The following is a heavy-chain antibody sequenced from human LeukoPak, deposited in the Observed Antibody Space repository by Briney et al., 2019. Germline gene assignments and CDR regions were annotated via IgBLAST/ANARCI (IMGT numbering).Heavy chain of an antibody. V-gene: IGHV1-2*02. CDR3: ARGGLNILTGYADFYYYYYMDV. CDR1: GYTFIGYL. J-gene: IGHJ6*03. CDR2: LNPNSGAT. Sequence: GASVKVSCKASGYTFIGYLMHWVRQAPGQGLEWMGWLNPNSGATHSAQKFQGRVTMTRDTSVSTAYMELTRLRSDDTAVYYCARGGLNILTGYADFYYYYYMDVWGKGTTVTIAS. D-gene: IGHD3-9*01.